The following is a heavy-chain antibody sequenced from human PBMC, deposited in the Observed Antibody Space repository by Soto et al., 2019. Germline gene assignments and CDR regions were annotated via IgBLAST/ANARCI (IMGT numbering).Heavy chain of an antibody. CDR2: IYHSGRT. Sequence: SETLSLTCAVSGGSISNNNWWSWVRQPPGKGLEWIGEIYHSGRTNYNPSLKSRVSISADKSTNHFSLNLNSVTAADTAIYYCVRGGSGYDWFDSWCQGKLVTVS. CDR1: GGSISNNNW. V-gene: IGHV4-4*02. J-gene: IGHJ5*01. CDR3: VRGGSGYDWFDS. D-gene: IGHD5-12*01.